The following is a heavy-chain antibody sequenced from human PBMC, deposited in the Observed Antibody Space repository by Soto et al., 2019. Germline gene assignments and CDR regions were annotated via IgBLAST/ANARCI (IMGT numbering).Heavy chain of an antibody. Sequence: SVKVSCKASGGTFTDLGIHWLRQAPGQGLEWMGGIIPIFGTPNYAHKIQGRVIITADEFKSTAHMELSSRRCEDTSAFYCEQGWDHYDSSGLLTWFDPWGHGTLVTVCS. J-gene: IGHJ5*02. CDR3: EQGWDHYDSSGLLTWFDP. D-gene: IGHD3-22*01. CDR2: IIPIFGTP. CDR1: GGTFTDLG. V-gene: IGHV1-69*13.